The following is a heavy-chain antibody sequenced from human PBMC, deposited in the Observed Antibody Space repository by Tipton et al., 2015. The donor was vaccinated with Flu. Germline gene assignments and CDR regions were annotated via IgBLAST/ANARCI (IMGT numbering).Heavy chain of an antibody. J-gene: IGHJ4*02. D-gene: IGHD3-22*01. CDR3: ARDLFRYDSSGYYYGGLDY. CDR2: INPSGGST. V-gene: IGHV1-46*01. Sequence: QMQLVQSGAEVKKPGASVKVSCKASGYTFTSYYMHWVRQAPGQGLEWMGIINPSGGSTSYAQKFQGRVTMTRDTSTSTVYMELSSLRSEDTAVYYCARDLFRYDSSGYYYGGLDYWGQGTLVTVSS. CDR1: GYTFTSYY.